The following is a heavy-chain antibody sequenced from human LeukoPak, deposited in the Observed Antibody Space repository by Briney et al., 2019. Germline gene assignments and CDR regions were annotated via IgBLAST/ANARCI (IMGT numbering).Heavy chain of an antibody. CDR1: GGSISSHF. Sequence: SETLSLTCTFSGGSISSHFRNWVWKPQGKGKERVGYMYYSGNTKYNPSLKSRVTISRDTSKKQFSLKLSSVTAADTAVYYCARGYSGYAPTYFDYWGQGTLVTVSS. CDR2: MYYSGNT. CDR3: ARGYSGYAPTYFDY. J-gene: IGHJ4*02. V-gene: IGHV4-59*11. D-gene: IGHD5-12*01.